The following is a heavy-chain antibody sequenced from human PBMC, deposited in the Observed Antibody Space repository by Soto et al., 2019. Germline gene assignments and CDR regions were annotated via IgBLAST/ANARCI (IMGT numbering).Heavy chain of an antibody. J-gene: IGHJ4*02. Sequence: QLQLQESGSGLVKPSQTLSLTCAVSGGSISSGGYSWSWIRQPPGKGLEWIGYIYHSGNTYYNPSLKSRVTISVDWSKTQFSLPLSSVTAADTAVYYCARGPPRHYWGQGTLVTVSS. V-gene: IGHV4-30-2*01. CDR2: IYHSGNT. CDR3: ARGPPRHY. CDR1: GGSISSGGYS.